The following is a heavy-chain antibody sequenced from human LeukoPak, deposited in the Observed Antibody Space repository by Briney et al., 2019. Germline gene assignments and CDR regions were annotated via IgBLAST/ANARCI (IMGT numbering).Heavy chain of an antibody. CDR2: INHSGST. CDR1: GGSFSGYY. V-gene: IGHV4-34*01. D-gene: IGHD3-9*01. CDR3: ARGGGRHFHWFYFDY. Sequence: PSETLSLTCAVYGGSFSGYYWSWIRQPPGKGLEWIGEINHSGSTNYNPSLKSRVTISVDTSKNQFSLKLSSVTAADTAVYYCARGGGRHFHWFYFDYWGQGTLVTVSS. J-gene: IGHJ4*02.